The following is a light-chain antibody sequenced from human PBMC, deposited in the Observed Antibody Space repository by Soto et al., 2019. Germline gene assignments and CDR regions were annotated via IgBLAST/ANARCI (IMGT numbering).Light chain of an antibody. J-gene: IGKJ4*01. CDR2: DAS. CDR3: QQRSYWPLT. CDR1: QSVSSY. V-gene: IGKV3-11*01. Sequence: EIVLTQSPATLSLSPGEGATLSCRASQSVSSYLAWYQQKPGQAPRLLIYDASNRATGIPARFSGSGSGTDFTLTISSLEPEDFAVYYCQQRSYWPLTFGGGTKVEIK.